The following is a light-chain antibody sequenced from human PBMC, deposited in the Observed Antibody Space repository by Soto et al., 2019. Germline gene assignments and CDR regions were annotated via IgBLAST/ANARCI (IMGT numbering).Light chain of an antibody. CDR2: GAS. CDR1: QSVSGNY. Sequence: EIVLTQSPGTLSLSPGERATLFCSASQSVSGNYLAWYQQKPGQAPRLLMSGASNRATGIPDGFTGSGSGTDFTLTISRLEPEDFAVYYCHQYGSSPPTFGQGTKVDIK. CDR3: HQYGSSPPT. V-gene: IGKV3-20*01. J-gene: IGKJ1*01.